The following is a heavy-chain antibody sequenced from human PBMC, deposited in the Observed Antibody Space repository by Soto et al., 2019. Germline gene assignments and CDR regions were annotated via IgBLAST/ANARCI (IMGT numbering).Heavy chain of an antibody. D-gene: IGHD2-2*01. CDR3: ARRYCSSASCPRNYYGMDV. Sequence: GESLKISCQGSGYNFASYWISWVRQMPGKGLEWMGRIDPIDSYTNYSPSFQGHVTISADKSISTAYLQWSSLKASDTAMYCCARRYCSSASCPRNYYGMDVWGQGTTVTVSS. V-gene: IGHV5-10-1*01. CDR2: IDPIDSYT. J-gene: IGHJ6*02. CDR1: GYNFASYW.